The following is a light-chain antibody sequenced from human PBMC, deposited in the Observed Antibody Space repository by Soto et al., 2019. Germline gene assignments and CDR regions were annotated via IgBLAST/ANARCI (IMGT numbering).Light chain of an antibody. Sequence: EVVMTQSPATLSVSPVERATLSCRASQSVSSNLAWYQQKPGQAPRLIIYGASTRAAGIPARFSGSGSGKDFTLTITSLQYEDFAVYHCQQRSNWPITLGQGTRLEI. CDR2: GAS. J-gene: IGKJ5*01. CDR1: QSVSSN. V-gene: IGKV3-15*01. CDR3: QQRSNWPIT.